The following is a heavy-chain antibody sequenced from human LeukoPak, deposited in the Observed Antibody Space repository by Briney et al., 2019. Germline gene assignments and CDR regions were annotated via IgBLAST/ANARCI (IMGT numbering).Heavy chain of an antibody. CDR1: GFTFSSYW. J-gene: IGHJ3*02. Sequence: PGGSLRLSCAASGFTFSSYWMHWVRQAPGKGLVWVSRINSDGSSTSYADSVKGRFTISRDNAKNTLYLQMNSLRAEDTAVYYCARGLRFLEWLSFDAFDIWGQGTMVTVSS. CDR2: INSDGSST. CDR3: ARGLRFLEWLSFDAFDI. V-gene: IGHV3-74*01. D-gene: IGHD3-3*01.